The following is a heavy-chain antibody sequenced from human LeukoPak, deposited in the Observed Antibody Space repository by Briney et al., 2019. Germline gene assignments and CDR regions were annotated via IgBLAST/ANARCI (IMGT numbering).Heavy chain of an antibody. CDR1: GFTFSRYG. V-gene: IGHV3-30*02. D-gene: IGHD6-19*01. CDR2: IRYDGSDK. J-gene: IGHJ4*02. CDR3: AKIGAVAGHFDY. Sequence: RGSLRLSCAASGFTFSRYGMHWVRQAPGKGLEWVAFIRYDGSDKSYADSVKGRFTISRDNSKNTLYLQMNSLRAEDTAMYYRAKIGAVAGHFDYWGQGTLVTVSS.